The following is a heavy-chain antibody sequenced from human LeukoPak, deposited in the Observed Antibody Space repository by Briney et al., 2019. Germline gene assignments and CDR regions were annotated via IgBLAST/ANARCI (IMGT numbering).Heavy chain of an antibody. Sequence: ASVTVSCKASGYTFTGYYMHWVRQAPGQGGEWMGWINPNSGGTNYAQKFQGRVTMTRDTSISTAYMELSRLRSDDTAVHYCARELVVVPAANDFDYWGQGTLVTVSS. CDR3: ARELVVVPAANDFDY. V-gene: IGHV1-2*02. CDR2: INPNSGGT. CDR1: GYTFTGYY. J-gene: IGHJ4*02. D-gene: IGHD2-2*01.